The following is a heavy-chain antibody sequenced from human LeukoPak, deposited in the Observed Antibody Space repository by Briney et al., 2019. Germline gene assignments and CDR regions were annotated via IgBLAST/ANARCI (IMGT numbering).Heavy chain of an antibody. V-gene: IGHV1-69*13. CDR2: IIPIFGTA. CDR1: GGTFSSYA. CDR3: ATGAQWLAQDFDY. Sequence: SVKVSCKASGGTFSSYAISWVRQAPGQGLEWMGGIIPIFGTANYAQKFQGRVTITADESTSTAYMELSSLRSEDTAVYYCATGAQWLAQDFDYWGQGTLVTVSS. D-gene: IGHD6-19*01. J-gene: IGHJ4*02.